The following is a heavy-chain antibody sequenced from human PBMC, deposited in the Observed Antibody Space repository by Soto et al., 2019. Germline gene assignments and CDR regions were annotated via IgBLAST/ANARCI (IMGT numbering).Heavy chain of an antibody. D-gene: IGHD2-2*02. CDR2: ISSSSSYI. Sequence: GGSLRLSCAASGFTFSSYSMNWVRQAPGKGLEWVSSISSSSSYIYYADSVKGRFTISRDNAKNSLYLQMNSLRAEDTAVYYCARDQNVVVPAAIGNYYYGMDVWGQGTTVTVSS. CDR1: GFTFSSYS. CDR3: ARDQNVVVPAAIGNYYYGMDV. J-gene: IGHJ6*02. V-gene: IGHV3-21*01.